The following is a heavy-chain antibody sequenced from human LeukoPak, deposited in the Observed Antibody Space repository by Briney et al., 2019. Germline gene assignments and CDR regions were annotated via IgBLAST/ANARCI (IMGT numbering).Heavy chain of an antibody. V-gene: IGHV3-15*01. J-gene: IGHJ4*01. CDR2: IKSKSDGGTT. Sequence: GGTLRLSCVASGFTFSTYSMNWVRQAPGKGLEWVGRIKSKSDGGTTDYAAPVKGRFTISRDDSKNTLYLQMNSLKTEDTAVYYCTTESWIQLWAFDYWGHGILVTVSS. CDR3: TTESWIQLWAFDY. CDR1: GFTFSTYS. D-gene: IGHD5-18*01.